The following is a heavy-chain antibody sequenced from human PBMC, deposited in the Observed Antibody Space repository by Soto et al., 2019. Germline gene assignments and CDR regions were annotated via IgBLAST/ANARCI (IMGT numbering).Heavy chain of an antibody. Sequence: GESLKISCKGSGYSFTSYWIGWVRQMPGKGLEWMGIIYPGDSDTRYSPSFQGQVTISADKSISTAYLQWSSLKASDTAMYYCARETWYSSSWYNYYGMDVWGQGTTVTVSS. D-gene: IGHD6-13*01. CDR3: ARETWYSSSWYNYYGMDV. V-gene: IGHV5-51*01. CDR2: IYPGDSDT. CDR1: GYSFTSYW. J-gene: IGHJ6*02.